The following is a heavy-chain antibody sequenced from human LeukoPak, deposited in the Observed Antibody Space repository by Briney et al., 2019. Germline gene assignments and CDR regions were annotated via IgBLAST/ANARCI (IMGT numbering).Heavy chain of an antibody. Sequence: KGRESLKISCKGSGYSFTSYWIGWVRQMPGKGLEWMGFIYPGDSDTRYSPSFQGQVTISADKSISTAYLQWSTLKASDTAIYYCARGESDFDYWGQGTLVTVSS. CDR3: ARGESDFDY. J-gene: IGHJ4*02. V-gene: IGHV5-51*01. D-gene: IGHD3-16*01. CDR2: IYPGDSDT. CDR1: GYSFTSYW.